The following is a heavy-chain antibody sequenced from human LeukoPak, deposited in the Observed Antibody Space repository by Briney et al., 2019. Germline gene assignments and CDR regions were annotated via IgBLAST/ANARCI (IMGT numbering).Heavy chain of an antibody. CDR1: GGSFSGYY. CDR2: INHGGST. Sequence: SETLSLTCAVYGGSFSGYYWSWIRQPPGKGLEWIGEINHGGSTNYNPSLKSRVTISVDTSKNQFSLKLSSVTAADTAVYYCARGKARGWSFDYWGQGTLVTVSS. J-gene: IGHJ4*02. V-gene: IGHV4-34*01. D-gene: IGHD6-19*01. CDR3: ARGKARGWSFDY.